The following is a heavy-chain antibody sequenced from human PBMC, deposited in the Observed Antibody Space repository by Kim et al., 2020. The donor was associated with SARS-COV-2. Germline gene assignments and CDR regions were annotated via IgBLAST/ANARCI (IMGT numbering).Heavy chain of an antibody. Sequence: SETLSLTCTVSGGSISSSSYYWGWIRQPPGKGLEWIGSIYYSGSTYYNPSLKSRVTISVDTSKNQFSLKLSSVTAADTAVYYCASIKTPLMVRGVIDYWGQGTLVTVSS. V-gene: IGHV4-39*07. CDR1: GGSISSSSYY. CDR2: IYYSGST. J-gene: IGHJ4*02. CDR3: ASIKTPLMVRGVIDY. D-gene: IGHD3-10*01.